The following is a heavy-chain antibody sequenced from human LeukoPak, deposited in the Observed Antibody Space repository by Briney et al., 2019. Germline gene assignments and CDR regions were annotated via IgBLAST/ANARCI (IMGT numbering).Heavy chain of an antibody. J-gene: IGHJ4*02. V-gene: IGHV4-59*01. CDR1: GGSISNYY. D-gene: IGHD4-17*01. CDR2: IYYSGST. Sequence: SETLSLTCTVSGGSISNYYWSWIRQPPGKGLEWIGYIYYSGSTNYNPSLKSRVTISVDTSKNQFSLKLSSVTAADTAVYYCARGGYGDYSYWGQGTLVTVSS. CDR3: ARGGYGDYSY.